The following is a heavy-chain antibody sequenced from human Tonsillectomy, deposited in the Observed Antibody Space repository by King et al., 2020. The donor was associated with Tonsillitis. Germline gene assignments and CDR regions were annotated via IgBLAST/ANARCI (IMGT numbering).Heavy chain of an antibody. D-gene: IGHD2-2*01. CDR2: ISYDGDNR. Sequence: VQLVESGGGVVQPGRSLRLSCAASGFTLRSYAMHWVRQAPGKGLEWVAVISYDGDNRYYTDSVKGRFTISRDNSKNTLYLQLNSLRVDDTAVYYCARDGLISYCSSTSCYHNWFDPWGQGTLVTVSS. CDR1: GFTLRSYA. CDR3: ARDGLISYCSSTSCYHNWFDP. V-gene: IGHV3-30-3*01. J-gene: IGHJ5*02.